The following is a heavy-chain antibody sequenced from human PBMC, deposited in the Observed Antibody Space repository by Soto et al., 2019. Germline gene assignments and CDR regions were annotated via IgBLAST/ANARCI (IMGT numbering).Heavy chain of an antibody. J-gene: IGHJ1*01. V-gene: IGHV4-39*01. CDR3: ARRGGHGDYCLFDL. D-gene: IGHD4-17*01. Sequence: QLLLQESGPGLVKPSATLSLACTVSGASISSGGFHWDWIRQPPGKGLEWIGSVSYSGRSDYNPSLRSRLTISADTSKNQFSQELTSVTAADTAVYYCARRGGHGDYCLFDLWGHGNLVTVSS. CDR1: GASISSGGFH. CDR2: VSYSGRS.